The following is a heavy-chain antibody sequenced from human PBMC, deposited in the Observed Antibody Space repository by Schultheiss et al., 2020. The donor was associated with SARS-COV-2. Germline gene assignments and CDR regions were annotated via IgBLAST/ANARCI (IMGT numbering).Heavy chain of an antibody. D-gene: IGHD2/OR15-2a*01. V-gene: IGHV4-4*02. CDR1: GDSISSTTNW. J-gene: IGHJ3*02. Sequence: SETLSLTCTVSGDSISSTTNWWSWVRQPPGKGLEWIGEIYHSGNTNYNPSLDGRVTISLDKSQNQFSLTLTSVTAADTAVYYCARGDFADAFDIWGQGTTVTVSS. CDR2: IYHSGNT. CDR3: ARGDFADAFDI.